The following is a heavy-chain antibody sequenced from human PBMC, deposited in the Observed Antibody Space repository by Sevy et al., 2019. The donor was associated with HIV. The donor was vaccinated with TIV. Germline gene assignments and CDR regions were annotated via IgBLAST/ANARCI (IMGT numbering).Heavy chain of an antibody. CDR3: ARDPMYYYDSSGYEDLYGGYFDI. CDR2: IYYSGST. D-gene: IGHD3-22*01. J-gene: IGHJ3*02. Sequence: SETLSLTCTVSGGSISSGGYYWSWIRQHPGKGLEWIGYIYYSGSTYYNPSLKSRVTISLDTSKNQFSLKLSSVTAADTAVYHCARDPMYYYDSSGYEDLYGGYFDIWGQGTMVTVSS. V-gene: IGHV4-31*03. CDR1: GGSISSGGYY.